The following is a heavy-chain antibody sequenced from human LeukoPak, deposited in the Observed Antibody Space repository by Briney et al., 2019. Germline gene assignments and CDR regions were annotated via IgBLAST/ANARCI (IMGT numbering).Heavy chain of an antibody. CDR1: GYTFTGYY. Sequence: GASVTVSCKASGYTFTGYYMHWVRQAPGQGLEWMGWINPNSGGTNYAQKFQGRVTVTRDTSISTAYMELSSLRSEDTAVYYCATAANRGITMIFPLKIYYYGMDVWGQGTTVTVSS. CDR2: INPNSGGT. J-gene: IGHJ6*02. V-gene: IGHV1-2*02. CDR3: ATAANRGITMIFPLKIYYYGMDV. D-gene: IGHD3-22*01.